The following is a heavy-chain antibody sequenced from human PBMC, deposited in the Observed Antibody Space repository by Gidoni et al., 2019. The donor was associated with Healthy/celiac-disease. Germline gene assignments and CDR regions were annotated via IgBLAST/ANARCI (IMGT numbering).Heavy chain of an antibody. V-gene: IGHV4-59*01. Sequence: QVQLQESGPGLVKPSETLSLTCTVSGGSISSYYWSWIRQPPGKGLEWIGYIYYSGSTNYNPSLKSRVTISVDTSKNQFSLKLSSVTAADTAVYYCARVISSGGPYFDYWGQGTLVTVSS. J-gene: IGHJ4*02. D-gene: IGHD3-10*01. CDR1: GGSISSYY. CDR3: ARVISSGGPYFDY. CDR2: IYYSGST.